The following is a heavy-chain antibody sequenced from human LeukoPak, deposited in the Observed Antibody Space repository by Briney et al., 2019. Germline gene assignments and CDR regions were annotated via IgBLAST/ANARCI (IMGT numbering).Heavy chain of an antibody. CDR2: IKQDGSTK. V-gene: IGHV3-7*01. J-gene: IGHJ4*02. D-gene: IGHD1-26*01. Sequence: GGSLRLSCAASGFTFANSWMAWVRQAPGKGLEWVANIKQDGSTKHYADSLKGRFTISRDDPKNSLFLQMNNLRADDTAIYYCTRDTIGSLDYWGQGILVTVAS. CDR1: GFTFANSW. CDR3: TRDTIGSLDY.